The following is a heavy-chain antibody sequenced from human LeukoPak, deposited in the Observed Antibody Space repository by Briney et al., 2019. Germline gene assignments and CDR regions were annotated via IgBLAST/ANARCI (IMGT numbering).Heavy chain of an antibody. CDR2: IYYSGST. V-gene: IGHV4-59*01. Sequence: SETLSLTCTVSGGSISSYYWNWIRQPPGKGLEWIGYIYYSGSTNYNPSLKSRVTISVDTSKNQFSLKLSSVTAADTAVYYCARGEGYIPWGYFDYWGQGTLVTVSS. CDR1: GGSISSYY. J-gene: IGHJ4*02. CDR3: ARGEGYIPWGYFDY. D-gene: IGHD6-13*01.